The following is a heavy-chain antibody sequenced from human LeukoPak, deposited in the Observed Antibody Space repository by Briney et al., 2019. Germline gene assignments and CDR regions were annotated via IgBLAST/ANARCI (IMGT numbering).Heavy chain of an antibody. CDR2: IIPIFGTA. Sequence: SVKVSCKASGYTFTSYAISWVRQAPGQGLEWMGGIIPIFGTANYAQKFQGRVTITTDESTSTAYMELSSLRSEDTAVYYCARDAYYYDSSGSGRGVYYYYYYMDVWGKGTTVTVSS. CDR1: GYTFTSYA. V-gene: IGHV1-69*05. D-gene: IGHD3-22*01. J-gene: IGHJ6*03. CDR3: ARDAYYYDSSGSGRGVYYYYYYMDV.